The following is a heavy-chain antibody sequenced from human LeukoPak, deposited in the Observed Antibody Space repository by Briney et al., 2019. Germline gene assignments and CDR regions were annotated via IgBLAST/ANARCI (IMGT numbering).Heavy chain of an antibody. CDR3: AKFACTITNCYNNF. Sequence: GGSLRLSCAASGFSFSTYAMSWVRQAPGKGREWVSSISGGDDTTYYAESVKGRFTISRDNSKNTLLLQMNSLGVEDTAVYYCAKFACTITNCYNNFWGQGTLVTVSS. D-gene: IGHD5-24*01. CDR2: ISGGDDTT. CDR1: GFSFSTYA. V-gene: IGHV3-23*01. J-gene: IGHJ1*01.